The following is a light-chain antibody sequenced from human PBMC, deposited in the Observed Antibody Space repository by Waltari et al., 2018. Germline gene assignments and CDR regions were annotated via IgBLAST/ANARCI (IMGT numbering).Light chain of an antibody. V-gene: IGLV1-47*01. CDR3: AAWDDSLSGWV. CDR2: RNN. CDR1: SSHIGSNY. Sequence: QPVVTQPPSASGTPGQRVTISCSGSSSHIGSNYVYWYQQLPGTAPKLLIYRNNQRPSGVPDRFSGSKSGTSASLAISGLRSEDEADYYCAAWDDSLSGWVFGGGTKLTVL. J-gene: IGLJ3*02.